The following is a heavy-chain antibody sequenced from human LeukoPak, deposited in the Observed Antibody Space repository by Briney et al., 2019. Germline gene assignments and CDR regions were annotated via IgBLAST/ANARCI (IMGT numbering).Heavy chain of an antibody. J-gene: IGHJ4*02. V-gene: IGHV3-30*03. D-gene: IGHD3-3*01. CDR2: ISNDGSRK. CDR1: GFTFSEHY. Sequence: GGSLRLSCAASGFTFSEHYMDWVRQAPGKGLEWVAIISNDGSRKYYAHSVEGRFTISRDNSKNTLYLQMDSLRAEDTAVYYCARDRAWNYFDYWGQGTLVTVSS. CDR3: ARDRAWNYFDY.